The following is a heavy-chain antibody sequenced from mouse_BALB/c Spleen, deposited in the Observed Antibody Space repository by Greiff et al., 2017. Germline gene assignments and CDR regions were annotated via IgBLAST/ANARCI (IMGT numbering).Heavy chain of an antibody. Sequence: EVKVEESGPELVKPGASVKISCKASGYTFTDYNMHWVKQSHGKSLEWIGYIYPYNGGTGYNQKFKSKATLTVDNSSSTAYMELRSLTSEDSAVYYCARSGGNYPYWYFDVWGAGTTVTVSS. CDR3: ARSGGNYPYWYFDV. J-gene: IGHJ1*01. V-gene: IGHV1S29*02. CDR2: IYPYNGGT. D-gene: IGHD2-1*01. CDR1: GYTFTDYN.